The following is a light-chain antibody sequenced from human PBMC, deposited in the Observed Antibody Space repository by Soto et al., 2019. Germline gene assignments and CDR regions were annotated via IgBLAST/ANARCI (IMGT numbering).Light chain of an antibody. CDR2: SNN. Sequence: QSVLTQPPSASGTPGQTVTISCTGSSSNIGSNTVNWYQQPPGRAPKLLIYSNNQRPSGVPDRFSCSKSGTSASLATSGLQSEDEDYYYCSAWDDSLNCVVFGGGTKLTVL. J-gene: IGLJ2*01. CDR1: SSNIGSNT. CDR3: SAWDDSLNCVV. V-gene: IGLV1-44*01.